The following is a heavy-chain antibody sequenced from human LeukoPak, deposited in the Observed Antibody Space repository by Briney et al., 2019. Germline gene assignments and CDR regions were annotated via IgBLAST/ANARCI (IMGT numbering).Heavy chain of an antibody. V-gene: IGHV3-33*01. D-gene: IGHD3-10*01. CDR3: ARGPGVSMVRGVITYYFDY. Sequence: GGSLRLSCEASGFTFSSYGIHWVRQAPGKGLEWVAVIWYDGSNKYYADSVKGRFIISRDNSKNTLYLQMNSLRVEDTAVYYCARGPGVSMVRGVITYYFDYWGQGTLVTVSS. CDR2: IWYDGSNK. J-gene: IGHJ4*02. CDR1: GFTFSSYG.